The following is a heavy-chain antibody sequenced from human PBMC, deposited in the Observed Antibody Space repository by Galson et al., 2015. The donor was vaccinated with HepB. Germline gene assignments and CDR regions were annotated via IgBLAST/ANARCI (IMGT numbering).Heavy chain of an antibody. J-gene: IGHJ4*02. CDR3: ARGPEQLPQWEALDY. Sequence: SVKVSCKASGYTFTSYYMHWVRQAPGQGLEWMGIINPSGGSTSYAQKFQGRVTMTRDTSTSTVYMELSSLRSEDTAVYYCARGPEQLPQWEALDYWGQGTLVTVSS. CDR2: INPSGGST. D-gene: IGHD1-26*01. V-gene: IGHV1-46*03. CDR1: GYTFTSYY.